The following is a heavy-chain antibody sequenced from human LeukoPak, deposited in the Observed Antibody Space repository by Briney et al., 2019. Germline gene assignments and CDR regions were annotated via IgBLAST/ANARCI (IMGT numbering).Heavy chain of an antibody. Sequence: PGGSLXLSCAASQFTFNIYPMHWVRQAPGKGLEWVATIAYDGTNIFYADSVRGRFTISRDNSKSALFLEMNSLRGEDTAVYYCAREPYDISGYGMDVWGQGTMVTVSS. CDR2: IAYDGTNI. CDR1: QFTFNIYP. V-gene: IGHV3-30-3*01. CDR3: AREPYDISGYGMDV. J-gene: IGHJ6*02. D-gene: IGHD3-22*01.